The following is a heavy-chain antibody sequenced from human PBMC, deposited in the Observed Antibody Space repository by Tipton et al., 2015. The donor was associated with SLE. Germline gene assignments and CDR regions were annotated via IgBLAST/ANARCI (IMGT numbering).Heavy chain of an antibody. V-gene: IGHV4-4*07. Sequence: TLSLTCTVSGGSISSYYWSWIRQPAGKGLEWIGRIYTSGSTNYNPSLKSRVTMSVDTSKNQFSLKLSSVTAADTAVYYCARQVGGIAVAAHNWFDPWGQGTLVTVSS. D-gene: IGHD6-19*01. CDR1: GGSISSYY. J-gene: IGHJ5*02. CDR3: ARQVGGIAVAAHNWFDP. CDR2: IYTSGST.